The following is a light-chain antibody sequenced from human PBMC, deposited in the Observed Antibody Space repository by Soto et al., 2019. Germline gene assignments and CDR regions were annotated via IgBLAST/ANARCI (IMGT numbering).Light chain of an antibody. CDR3: QQYGRSPGT. CDR1: QSVSSSY. Sequence: TRAPDPRTVSPGESAPLSCRASQSVSSSYLAWYQQKPGQAPRLLIYGASSRATGIPDRFSGSGSGTDFTLTISSLEPEDFAVYYCQQYGRSPGTVGQGTRLEIK. J-gene: IGKJ5*01. V-gene: IGKV3-20*01. CDR2: GAS.